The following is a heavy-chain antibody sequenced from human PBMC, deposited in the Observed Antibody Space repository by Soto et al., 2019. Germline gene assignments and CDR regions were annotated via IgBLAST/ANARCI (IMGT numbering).Heavy chain of an antibody. CDR3: ARLASYGSSNGYFQH. D-gene: IGHD3-10*01. V-gene: IGHV4-59*08. Sequence: SETLSLTCTVSGGSISSYYWSWIRQPPGKGLEWIGYIYYSGSTNYNPSLKSRVTISVDTSKNQFSLKLSSVTAADTAVYYCARLASYGSSNGYFQHWGQGTLVTVSS. CDR1: GGSISSYY. CDR2: IYYSGST. J-gene: IGHJ1*01.